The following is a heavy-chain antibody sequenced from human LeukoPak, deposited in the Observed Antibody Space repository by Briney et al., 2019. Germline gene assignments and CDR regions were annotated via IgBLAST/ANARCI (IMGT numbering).Heavy chain of an antibody. D-gene: IGHD2-2*01. V-gene: IGHV1-69*01. CDR1: GGTFSSYA. J-gene: IGHJ6*03. CDR2: IIPIFGTA. Sequence: SVKVSCKASGGTFSSYAISWVRQAPGQGLEWMGGIIPIFGTANYAQKFQGRVTITADESTSTAYMELSSLRSEDTAVYYCARGDPYCSSTSCHRTDYYYYYMDVWGKGTTVTVSS. CDR3: ARGDPYCSSTSCHRTDYYYYYMDV.